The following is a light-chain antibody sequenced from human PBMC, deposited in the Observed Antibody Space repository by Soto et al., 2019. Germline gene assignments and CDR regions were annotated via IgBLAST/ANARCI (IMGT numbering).Light chain of an antibody. J-gene: IGKJ4*01. V-gene: IGKV3-11*01. CDR3: HQRSNWPLT. Sequence: EVVLTQSPATLSLSPGERATLSCRASQSVSTYLTWYQQKAGQAPRLLIYDASNRATGIPGRCSGSGSGTDFTLTIGILEPEDFAVYYCHQRSNWPLTFGGGTKVEIK. CDR2: DAS. CDR1: QSVSTY.